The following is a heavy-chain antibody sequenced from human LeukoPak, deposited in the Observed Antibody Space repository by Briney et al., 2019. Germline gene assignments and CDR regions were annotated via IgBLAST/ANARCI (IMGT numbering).Heavy chain of an antibody. V-gene: IGHV3-33*01. CDR1: GFTFSSYG. CDR3: ARDPALNDGVLWDY. Sequence: GGSLRLSCAASGFTFSSYGMHWVRQAPGKGLEWVAVIWYDGSNKYYADSVKGRFTISRDNSKNSLYLQMNSLRAEDTAVYYCARDPALNDGVLWDYWGQGTLVTVSS. D-gene: IGHD1-1*01. CDR2: IWYDGSNK. J-gene: IGHJ4*02.